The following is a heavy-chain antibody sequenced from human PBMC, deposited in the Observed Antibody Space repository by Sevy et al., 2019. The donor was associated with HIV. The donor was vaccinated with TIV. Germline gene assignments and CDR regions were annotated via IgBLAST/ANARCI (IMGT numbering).Heavy chain of an antibody. J-gene: IGHJ4*02. CDR1: GFTFSGYW. CDR3: AREGAGGFDY. V-gene: IGHV3-7*01. Sequence: GGSLRLSCAASGFTFSGYWMSWVRQAPGKGLQWVANKKQDGSKNEFVDSVKGRLTTSRDNPKKSLYLQMNSLGAEDTAVYYCAREGAGGFDYWGQGTLVTVSS. D-gene: IGHD2-15*01. CDR2: KKQDGSKN.